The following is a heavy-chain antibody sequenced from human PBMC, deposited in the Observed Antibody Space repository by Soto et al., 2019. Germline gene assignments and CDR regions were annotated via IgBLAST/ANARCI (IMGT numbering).Heavy chain of an antibody. V-gene: IGHV4-30-4*01. Sequence: SETLSLTCTVSGGSISSGNYYWSWIRQPPGKGLEWIGYIYYSGSTYCNPSLKSRVTISVDTSKNQFSLKLSSVTAADTAVYYCASMQYQLLFWWFDPWGQGTLVTVSS. J-gene: IGHJ5*02. CDR2: IYYSGST. D-gene: IGHD2-2*01. CDR1: GGSISSGNYY. CDR3: ASMQYQLLFWWFDP.